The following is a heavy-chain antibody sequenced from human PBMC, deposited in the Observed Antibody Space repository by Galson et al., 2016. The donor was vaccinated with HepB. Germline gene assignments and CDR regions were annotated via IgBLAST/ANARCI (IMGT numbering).Heavy chain of an antibody. CDR2: IYWDDET. CDR1: GFSFTTTGVG. V-gene: IGHV2-5*02. J-gene: IGHJ3*01. Sequence: PALVKPTQTLTLTCAFSGFSFTTTGVGVGWIRQPPGKALEWLALIYWDDETRYSPSLNSRLTVTKDTSRNQVVLTLTNVNPVDTCTYYCANVVNDPTGYYICAFDFWGQGTMVTVSS. D-gene: IGHD3-9*01. CDR3: ANVVNDPTGYYICAFDF.